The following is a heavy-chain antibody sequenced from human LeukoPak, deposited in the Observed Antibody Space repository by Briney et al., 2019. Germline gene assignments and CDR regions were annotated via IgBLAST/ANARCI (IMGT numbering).Heavy chain of an antibody. Sequence: GASVKVSCKASGYTFTSYYMHWVRQAPGQGLEWMGIINPSGGSTSYAQKFQGRVTMTRDTSTSTVYMELSSLRSEDTAVYYCATTSPACYYDRRGAFDIWGQGTMVTVSS. V-gene: IGHV1-46*01. CDR2: INPSGGST. CDR3: ATTSPACYYDRRGAFDI. J-gene: IGHJ3*02. D-gene: IGHD3-22*01. CDR1: GYTFTSYY.